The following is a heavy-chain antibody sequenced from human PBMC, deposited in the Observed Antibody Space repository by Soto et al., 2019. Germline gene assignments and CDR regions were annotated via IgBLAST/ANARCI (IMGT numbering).Heavy chain of an antibody. CDR1: GFTVSSNY. D-gene: IGHD6-13*01. CDR3: ARAKGIAAAGYYYYYGMDV. Sequence: GGSLRLSCAASGFTVSSNYMSWVRQAPGKGLEWVSVIYSGGSTYYADSVKGRFTISRDNSKNTLYLQMNSLRAEDTAVYYCARAKGIAAAGYYYYYGMDVWGQGTTVTVYS. J-gene: IGHJ6*02. CDR2: IYSGGST. V-gene: IGHV3-53*01.